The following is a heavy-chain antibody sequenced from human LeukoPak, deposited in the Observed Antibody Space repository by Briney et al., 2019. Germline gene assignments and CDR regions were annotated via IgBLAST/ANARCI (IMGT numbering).Heavy chain of an antibody. V-gene: IGHV1-18*01. J-gene: IGHJ6*03. Sequence: ASVTVSCTASGYTFTNYGVSWLRQAPGQGLEWMGWISGYNGNKNYAQTLQGRVTITTDTSTSTVYMELDSLRSDDTAVYYCWRRPVGYYYFYMDVWGKGPTVTV. D-gene: IGHD2-15*01. CDR3: WRRPVGYYYFYMDV. CDR2: ISGYNGNK. CDR1: GYTFTNYG.